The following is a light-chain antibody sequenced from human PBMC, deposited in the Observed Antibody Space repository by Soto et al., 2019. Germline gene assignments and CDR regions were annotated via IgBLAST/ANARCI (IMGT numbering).Light chain of an antibody. V-gene: IGKV3-20*01. Sequence: EIVLTQSPGTLSLSPGERATLSCRASQSVSNSYLAWYQQKPGQAPRLLIYGASSRATGIPDRFSGSWSGTDFTLTISRLEPEDFAVYYCQQYGSSPLTFGGGTKVEIK. J-gene: IGKJ4*01. CDR2: GAS. CDR1: QSVSNSY. CDR3: QQYGSSPLT.